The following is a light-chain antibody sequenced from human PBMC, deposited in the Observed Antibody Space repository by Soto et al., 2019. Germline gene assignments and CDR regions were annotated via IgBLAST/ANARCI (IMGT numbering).Light chain of an antibody. CDR1: SSDVGSYDR. Sequence: QSVLTQPPSVSGSPGQSVTISCTGTSSDVGSYDRVSWYQQPPGTAPKLLVYEVNNRPSGVPDRFSGSKSGNTASLTISGLQAEDEADYYCSSFTTSSTWVFGGGSKVTVL. V-gene: IGLV2-18*02. CDR2: EVN. J-gene: IGLJ3*02. CDR3: SSFTTSSTWV.